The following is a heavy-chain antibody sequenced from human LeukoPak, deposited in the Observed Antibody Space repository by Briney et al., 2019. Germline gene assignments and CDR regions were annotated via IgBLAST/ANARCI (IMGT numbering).Heavy chain of an antibody. CDR2: ISSSGSNV. Sequence: GGSLRLSCAASGFTFSSSSMTWVRQAPGQGLEWVAYISSSGSNVYYADSVRGRFTISRDNAKNSLYLQMNTLRVEDTAVYYCAILATRGPKDCWGQGTLVTVSS. CDR1: GFTFSSSS. D-gene: IGHD1-26*01. CDR3: AILATRGPKDC. V-gene: IGHV3-48*01. J-gene: IGHJ4*02.